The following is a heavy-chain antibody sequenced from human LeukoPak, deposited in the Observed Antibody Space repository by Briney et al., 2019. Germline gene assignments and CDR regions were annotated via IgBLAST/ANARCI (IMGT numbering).Heavy chain of an antibody. J-gene: IGHJ4*02. CDR2: IYYSGST. CDR3: ARSGTTVVTFDY. Sequence: SETLSLTCTVSGGSISSGDYYWSRIRQPPGKGLEWIGYIYYSGSTYYNPSLKSRVTISVDTSKNQFSLKLSSVTAADTAVYYCARSGTTVVTFDYWGQGTLVTVSS. V-gene: IGHV4-30-4*01. CDR1: GGSISSGDYY. D-gene: IGHD4-23*01.